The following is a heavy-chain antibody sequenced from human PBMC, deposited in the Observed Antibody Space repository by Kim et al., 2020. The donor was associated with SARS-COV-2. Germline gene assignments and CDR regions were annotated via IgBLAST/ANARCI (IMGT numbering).Heavy chain of an antibody. CDR3: ARDRATIFGVVNRYDAFDI. Sequence: GGSLRLSCAASGFTFSSYEMNWVRQAPGKGLEWVSYISSSGSTIYYADSVKGRFTISRDNAKNSLYLQMNSLRAEDTAVYYCARDRATIFGVVNRYDAFDIWGQGTMVTVSS. D-gene: IGHD3-3*01. CDR1: GFTFSSYE. CDR2: ISSSGSTI. V-gene: IGHV3-48*03. J-gene: IGHJ3*02.